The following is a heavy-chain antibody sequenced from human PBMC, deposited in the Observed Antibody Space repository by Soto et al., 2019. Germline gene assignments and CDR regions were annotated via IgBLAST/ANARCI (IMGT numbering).Heavy chain of an antibody. Sequence: SETLSLTCTVPGGSMISYYWSWIRQPPGRGLEWIGFIYYAGSTKYNPSLNSRVTISVDTSKNQFSLTVTSVTAADTAVYYCAREGSSGYLYYFDYWGQGTLVTVSS. J-gene: IGHJ4*02. CDR3: AREGSSGYLYYFDY. CDR1: GGSMISYY. CDR2: IYYAGST. V-gene: IGHV4-59*12. D-gene: IGHD3-22*01.